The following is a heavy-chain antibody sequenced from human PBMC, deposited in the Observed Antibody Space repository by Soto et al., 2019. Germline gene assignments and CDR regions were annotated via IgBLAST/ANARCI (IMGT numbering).Heavy chain of an antibody. V-gene: IGHV2-5*02. J-gene: IGHJ4*02. CDR2: IYWDDDK. CDR1: GFSLSTSAVG. CDR3: AHTYCSGGSCYAASFDY. D-gene: IGHD2-15*01. Sequence: QITLKESGPTLVKPTQTLTLTCTFSGFSLSTSAVGVGWIRQPPGKALEWLALIYWDDDKRYSPSLKSRLTLTKETSKNQVVLTMTNMDPVDTATYYCAHTYCSGGSCYAASFDYWGQGTLVTVSS.